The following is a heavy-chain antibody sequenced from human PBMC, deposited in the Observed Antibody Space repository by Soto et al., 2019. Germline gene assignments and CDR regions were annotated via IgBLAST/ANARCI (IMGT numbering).Heavy chain of an antibody. J-gene: IGHJ3*01. CDR3: ARSSTSRHIDAFDF. CDR2: ISYDGGNK. V-gene: IGHV3-33*01. Sequence: QVQLVESGGGVVQPGRSLRLSCAASGFTFNNYGMHWVRQAPGKGLEWMAFISYDGGNKYYADSVEGRFTISRDNSKNTLFMKMNSLRAEDTAVYYCARSSTSRHIDAFDFWGQGTMVTVSS. CDR1: GFTFNNYG. D-gene: IGHD2-2*01.